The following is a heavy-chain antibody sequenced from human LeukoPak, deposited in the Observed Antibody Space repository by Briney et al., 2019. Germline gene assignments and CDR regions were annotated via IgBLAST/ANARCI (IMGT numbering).Heavy chain of an antibody. Sequence: GGSLRLSCAASGFTFGDYAMSWFRQAPGKGLEWVGFIRSKAYGGTTEYAASVKGRFSISRDDSKSIAYLQMNSLKTEDTAVYYCSVGILEDSGYYDSSGYYPLDYWGQGTLVTVSS. CDR2: IRSKAYGGTT. CDR3: SVGILEDSGYYDSSGYYPLDY. CDR1: GFTFGDYA. V-gene: IGHV3-49*03. J-gene: IGHJ4*02. D-gene: IGHD3-22*01.